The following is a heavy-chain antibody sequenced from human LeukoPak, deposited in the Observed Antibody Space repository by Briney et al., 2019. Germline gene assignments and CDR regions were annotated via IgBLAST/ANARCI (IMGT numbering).Heavy chain of an antibody. CDR1: GYTPTELI. CDR2: FGPEDGET. J-gene: IGHJ4*02. D-gene: IGHD5-18*01. CDR3: ATDRVYSYGFIGY. Sequence: ASVDVSWPFSGYTPTELIIHGLRHAPGERREWGGGFGPEDGETIYAQKFQGRVTMTEDTSTDTAYMELSSLRSEDTAVYYCATDRVYSYGFIGYWGQGTLVTVSS. V-gene: IGHV1-24*01.